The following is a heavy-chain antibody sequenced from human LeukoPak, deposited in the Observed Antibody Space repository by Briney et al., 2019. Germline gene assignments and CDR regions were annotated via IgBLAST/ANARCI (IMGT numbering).Heavy chain of an antibody. D-gene: IGHD2-2*02. J-gene: IGHJ3*02. Sequence: SETLSLTCTVSGGSISSSSYYWGWIRQPPGKGLEWIGSIYYSGSTYYNPSLKSRVTISVDTSKNQFSLKLSSVTAADTAVYYCASYIVVVPAAIYAFDIWGQGTMVTVSS. CDR3: ASYIVVVPAAIYAFDI. CDR1: GGSISSSSYY. V-gene: IGHV4-39*01. CDR2: IYYSGST.